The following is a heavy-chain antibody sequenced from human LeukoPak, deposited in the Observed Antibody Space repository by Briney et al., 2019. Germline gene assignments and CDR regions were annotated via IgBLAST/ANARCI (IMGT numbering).Heavy chain of an antibody. CDR3: ARPYYDSSGWDYMDV. Sequence: PGGSLRLSCAASGFTFSTYAMTWVRQAPGKGLEWVSLISGTGGSTYYADSVKGRFTISRDNSKNTLYLQMNSLRAEDTAVYYCARPYYDSSGWDYMDVWGKGTTVTISS. V-gene: IGHV3-23*01. D-gene: IGHD3-22*01. J-gene: IGHJ6*03. CDR1: GFTFSTYA. CDR2: ISGTGGST.